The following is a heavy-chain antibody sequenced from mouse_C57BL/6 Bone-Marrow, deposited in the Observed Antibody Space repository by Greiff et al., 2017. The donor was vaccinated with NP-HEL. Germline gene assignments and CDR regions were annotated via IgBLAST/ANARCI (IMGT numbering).Heavy chain of an antibody. CDR2: ILPGSGST. CDR1: GYTFTGYW. D-gene: IGHD2-14*01. J-gene: IGHJ2*01. CDR3: ANGGGRWYDGYYFDY. V-gene: IGHV1-9*01. Sequence: LQQSGASVKLSCKATGYTFTGYWIEWVKQRPGHGLEWIGEILPGSGSTNYNEKFKGKATFTADTSSNTAYMQLSSLTTEDSAIYYWANGGGRWYDGYYFDYWGQGTTLTVSS.